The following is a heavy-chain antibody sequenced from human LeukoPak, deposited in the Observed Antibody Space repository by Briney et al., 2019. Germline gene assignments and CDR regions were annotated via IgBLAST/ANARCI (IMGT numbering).Heavy chain of an antibody. J-gene: IGHJ5*02. CDR3: ARDSIYCSGGSCYSYWFDP. CDR2: INPNSGGT. Sequence: ASVKVSCKASGYTFTGYYMHWVRQAPGQGLEWMGRINPNSGGTNYAQKFQGRVTMTRDTSISTAYMELSRLRSDDTAVYYRARDSIYCSGGSCYSYWFDPWGQGTLVTVSS. D-gene: IGHD2-15*01. V-gene: IGHV1-2*06. CDR1: GYTFTGYY.